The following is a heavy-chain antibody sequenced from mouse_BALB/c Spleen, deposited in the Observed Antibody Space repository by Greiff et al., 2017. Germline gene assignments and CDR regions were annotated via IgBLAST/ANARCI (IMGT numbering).Heavy chain of an antibody. CDR2: ISSGSSTI. V-gene: IGHV5-17*02. Sequence: EVQLQESGGGLVQPGGSRKLSCAASGFTFSSFGMHWVRQAPEKGLEWVAYISSGSSTIYYADTVKGRFTISRDNPKNTLFLQMTSLRSEDTAMYYCASHYYGYGTWFAYWGQGTLVTVSA. CDR1: GFTFSSFG. CDR3: ASHYYGYGTWFAY. D-gene: IGHD1-2*01. J-gene: IGHJ3*01.